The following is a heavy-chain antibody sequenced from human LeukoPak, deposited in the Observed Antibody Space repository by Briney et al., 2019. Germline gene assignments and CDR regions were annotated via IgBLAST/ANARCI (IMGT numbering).Heavy chain of an antibody. CDR1: GFAVSSNH. Sequence: GGSLRLSCAASGFAVSSNHMNWVRQAPGKGLEWVSLIYSGGTTYYADSVKGRFTISRDNSKNTLYLQMNSLRAEDTAVYYCARSSERKYYFDYWGQGTLVTVSS. D-gene: IGHD3-22*01. V-gene: IGHV3-53*01. CDR2: IYSGGTT. J-gene: IGHJ4*02. CDR3: ARSSERKYYFDY.